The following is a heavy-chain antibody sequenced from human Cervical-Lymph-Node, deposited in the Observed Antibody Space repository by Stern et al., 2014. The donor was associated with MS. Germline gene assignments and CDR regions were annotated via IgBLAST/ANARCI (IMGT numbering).Heavy chain of an antibody. D-gene: IGHD5-12*01. CDR3: ANRDMGYTYGRHDY. Sequence: VQLLESGAEVKKPGSSVKVSCKASGGTFNNHVISWVRQARGQGLEWMGGIVPLFGTSDYARKFQGRVTIIADKSTSTVHMVLSSLNREDTGIYYCANRDMGYTYGRHDYWGQGTLVTVS. CDR2: IVPLFGTS. CDR1: GGTFNNHV. J-gene: IGHJ4*02. V-gene: IGHV1-69*06.